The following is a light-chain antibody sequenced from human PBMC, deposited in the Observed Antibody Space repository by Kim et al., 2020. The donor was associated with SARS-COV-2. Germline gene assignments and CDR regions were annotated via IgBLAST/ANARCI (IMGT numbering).Light chain of an antibody. Sequence: EIVLTQSPVTLSLSPGEGATLSCRASQRINSDSLAWYQQKPGQAPRLLIFGASARATGIPDRFSGSGSETDFTLTISRLEPEDFAVYYCQQYGSSPAVTLGGGTKVDIK. V-gene: IGKV3-20*01. J-gene: IGKJ4*01. CDR3: QQYGSSPAVT. CDR2: GAS. CDR1: QRINSDS.